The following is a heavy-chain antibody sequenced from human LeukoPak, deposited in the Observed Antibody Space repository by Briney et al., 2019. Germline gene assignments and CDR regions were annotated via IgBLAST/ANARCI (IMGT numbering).Heavy chain of an antibody. V-gene: IGHV1-8*01. CDR1: VYTFTIYD. CDR3: ASGTYSSSY. CDR2: MNPNSGNT. J-gene: IGHJ4*02. Sequence: ASVTVSLKSSVYTFTIYDIHWVRQAAGQGLEWMGWMNPNSGNTGYAQKFQGRVTMTRNTSISTAYMELSSLRSEDTAVYYCASGTYSSSYWGQGTLVTVSS. D-gene: IGHD6-13*01.